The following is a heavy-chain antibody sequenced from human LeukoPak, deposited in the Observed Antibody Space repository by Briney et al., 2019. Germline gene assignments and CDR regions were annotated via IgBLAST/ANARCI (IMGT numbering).Heavy chain of an antibody. V-gene: IGHV4-34*01. CDR3: ARGFYGRDY. D-gene: IGHD4-17*01. CDR2: INHSGST. J-gene: IGHJ4*02. CDR1: GGSFSGYY. Sequence: SETLSLTCAVYGGSFSGYYWSWIRQPPGKGLEWIGEINHSGSTNYNPSLKSRVTKSVDTSKNQFSLKLSSVTAADTAVYYCARGFYGRDYWGQGTLVTVSS.